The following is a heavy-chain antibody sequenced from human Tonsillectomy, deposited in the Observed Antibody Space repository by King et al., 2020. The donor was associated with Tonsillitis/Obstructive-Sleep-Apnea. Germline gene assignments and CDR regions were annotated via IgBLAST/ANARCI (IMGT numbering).Heavy chain of an antibody. V-gene: IGHV4-39*01. CDR1: GGSISSSSYY. J-gene: IGHJ3*02. CDR2: IYYSGST. CDR3: ARPLGGDGAFDI. D-gene: IGHD3-10*01. Sequence: QLQESGPGLVKPSETLSLTCTVSGGSISSSSYYWGWIRQPPGKGLEWIGSIYYSGSTYYNPSLKSRVTKSVDTSKNQFSLKLSSVTAADTAVYYCARPLGGDGAFDIWGQGTMVTVSS.